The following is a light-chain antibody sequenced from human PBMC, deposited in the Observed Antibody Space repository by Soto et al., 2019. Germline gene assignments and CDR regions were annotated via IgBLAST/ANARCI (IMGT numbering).Light chain of an antibody. J-gene: IGKJ2*01. CDR2: AAS. V-gene: IGKV3-15*01. CDR3: QQYNDWPSMYT. Sequence: EIVMTQSPATLSVSPGERATLSCRASQSFDSNLAWYQQKPGQAPRLLIFAASTRTSGVPARFSGSGSGTEFTLTISSLQSEDFAVYYCQQYNDWPSMYTFGQGNKLEMK. CDR1: QSFDSN.